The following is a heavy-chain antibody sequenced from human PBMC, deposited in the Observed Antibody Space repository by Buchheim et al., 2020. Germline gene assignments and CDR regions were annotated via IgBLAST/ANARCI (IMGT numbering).Heavy chain of an antibody. CDR3: ASGNDYYSSSWILFDY. J-gene: IGHJ4*02. CDR1: GFTFSSYA. CDR2: ISYDGSNK. D-gene: IGHD6-13*01. Sequence: QVQLVESGGGVVQPGRSLRLSCAASGFTFSSYAMHWVRQAPGKGLEWVAVISYDGSNKYYADSVKGRFTISRDNSKNTLYLQMNGLRAEDTAVYYRASGNDYYSSSWILFDYWGQGTL. V-gene: IGHV3-30-3*01.